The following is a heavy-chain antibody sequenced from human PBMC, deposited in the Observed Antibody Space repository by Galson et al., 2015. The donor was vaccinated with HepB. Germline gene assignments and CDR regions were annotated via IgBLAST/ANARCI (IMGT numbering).Heavy chain of an antibody. CDR3: ARGRYYDILTGYYTDDAFDI. Sequence: SLRLSCAASGFTFSSYDMHWVRQATGKGLEWVSAIGTAGDPYYPGSVKGRFTISRENAKNSLYLQMNSLRAGDTAVYYCARGRYYDILTGYYTDDAFDIWGQGTMVTVSS. D-gene: IGHD3-9*01. CDR1: GFTFSSYD. J-gene: IGHJ3*02. CDR2: IGTAGDP. V-gene: IGHV3-13*05.